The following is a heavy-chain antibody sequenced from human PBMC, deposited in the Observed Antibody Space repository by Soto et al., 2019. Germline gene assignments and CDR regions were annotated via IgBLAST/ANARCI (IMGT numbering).Heavy chain of an antibody. J-gene: IGHJ6*02. CDR3: ARVRLVPYGDYVSYYYYGMDV. D-gene: IGHD4-17*01. V-gene: IGHV3-30-3*01. CDR2: ISYDGSNK. CDR1: GFTFSSYA. Sequence: PGGSLRLSCAASGFTFSSYAMHWVRQAPGKGLEWVAVISYDGSNKYYADSVKGRFTISRDNSKNTLYLQMNSLRAEDTAVYYCARVRLVPYGDYVSYYYYGMDVWGQGTTVTVSS.